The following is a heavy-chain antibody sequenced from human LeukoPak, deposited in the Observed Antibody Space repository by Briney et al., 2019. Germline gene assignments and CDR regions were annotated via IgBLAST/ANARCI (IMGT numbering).Heavy chain of an antibody. Sequence: PGGSLRLSCAAAGFTFDDYAMHWVRQAPGKGLELGSGISWNSGSIGYADSVKGRFTISRDNSKNPLFLQMNSLRAEDTAVYYCARSSGWWSLDYWGQGTLVTVSS. CDR3: ARSSGWWSLDY. CDR1: GFTFDDYA. V-gene: IGHV3-9*01. J-gene: IGHJ4*02. CDR2: ISWNSGSI. D-gene: IGHD6-19*01.